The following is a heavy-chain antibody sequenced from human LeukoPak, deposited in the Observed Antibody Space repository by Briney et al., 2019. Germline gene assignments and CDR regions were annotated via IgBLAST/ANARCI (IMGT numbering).Heavy chain of an antibody. Sequence: PGGSLRLSCAASGFTVSSNYMSWVRQAPGKGLEWVSVIYSGGSTYYADSVKGRFTISRDNSKNTLYLQMNSLRAEDTAVYYCARAPPVSGSYFPSGDYWGQGTLVTVSS. CDR1: GFTVSSNY. J-gene: IGHJ4*02. CDR2: IYSGGST. D-gene: IGHD1-26*01. CDR3: ARAPPVSGSYFPSGDY. V-gene: IGHV3-53*01.